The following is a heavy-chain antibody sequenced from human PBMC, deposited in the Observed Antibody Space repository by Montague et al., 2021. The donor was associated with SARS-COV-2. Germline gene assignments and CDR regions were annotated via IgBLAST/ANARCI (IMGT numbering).Heavy chain of an antibody. Sequence: SLRLSCAASGFTFSSYEMTWVRQAPGKGLEWASYISSSGTTIYYADSMKGRFTISRDNVKDSLHLQINSLRAEDTAVYYCVRVGVGSTYYFDYWGHGTLVTVSS. CDR3: VRVGVGSTYYFDY. CDR2: ISSSGTTI. J-gene: IGHJ4*01. V-gene: IGHV3-48*03. CDR1: GFTFSSYE. D-gene: IGHD1-26*01.